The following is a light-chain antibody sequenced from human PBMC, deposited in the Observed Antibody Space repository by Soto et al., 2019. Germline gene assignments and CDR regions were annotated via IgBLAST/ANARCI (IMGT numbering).Light chain of an antibody. CDR2: ATS. Sequence: EVVLTQSPGTLSLSPGETATLSCRASQTVNSDSLAWYQQRPGQAPRLLIFATSTRATDIPDRFSGSGSGTDFTLAIRRLEPEDFAVYYCQQFGYSPRTFGQGTKVE. V-gene: IGKV3-20*01. CDR3: QQFGYSPRT. J-gene: IGKJ1*01. CDR1: QTVNSDS.